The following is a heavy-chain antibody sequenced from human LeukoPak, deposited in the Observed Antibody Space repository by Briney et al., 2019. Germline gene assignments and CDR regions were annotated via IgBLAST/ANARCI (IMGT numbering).Heavy chain of an antibody. CDR1: GFTFSSYS. D-gene: IGHD2-21*02. CDR3: AKEPAYCGGDCYSLLDY. V-gene: IGHV3-23*01. J-gene: IGHJ4*02. Sequence: GGSLRLSCAASGFTFSSYSMSWVRQAPGKGLEWVSLISGSGGSIYYADSVKGRFTISRDNSKNTLYLQMNSLRAEDTAVYYCAKEPAYCGGDCYSLLDYWGQGTLVTVSS. CDR2: ISGSGGSI.